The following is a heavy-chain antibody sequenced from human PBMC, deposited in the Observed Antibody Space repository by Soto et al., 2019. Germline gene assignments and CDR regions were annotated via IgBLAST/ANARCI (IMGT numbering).Heavy chain of an antibody. D-gene: IGHD1-26*01. CDR1: GGTFSSYT. CDR2: IIPILGIA. J-gene: IGHJ4*02. V-gene: IGHV1-69*02. CDR3: ASDLPTHSWSYPAV. Sequence: QVQLVQSGAEVKKPGSSVKVSCKASGGTFSSYTISWVRQAPGQGLEWMGRIIPILGIANYAQKFQGRVTITADKSTSTAYMERSSLTSEDTAVYYCASDLPTHSWSYPAVWGQGTLVTVSS.